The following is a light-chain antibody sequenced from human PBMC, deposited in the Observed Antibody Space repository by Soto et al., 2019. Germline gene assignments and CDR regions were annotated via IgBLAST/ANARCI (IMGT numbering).Light chain of an antibody. V-gene: IGKV3-15*01. CDR2: GAS. CDR3: QQYNNWPLT. J-gene: IGKJ3*01. CDR1: QSVSSN. Sequence: EIVMTQSPATLSVSPGERATLSCRASQSVSSNLAWYKQKPGQAPRLLIYGASTRATGIQAKFSGSGTGTVFTFTISSLQSEDSAVYYCQQYNNWPLTFGPGTKVDIK.